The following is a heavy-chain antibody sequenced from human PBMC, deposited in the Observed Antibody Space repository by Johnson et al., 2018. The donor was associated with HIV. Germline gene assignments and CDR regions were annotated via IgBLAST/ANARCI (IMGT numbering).Heavy chain of an antibody. CDR3: ARERSPYYDSSGYHDAFDI. Sequence: QVQLVESGGGVVQPGRSLRLSCAASGFTFSSYAMHWVRQAPGKGLEWVVVISYDGSNKYYADSVKGRFTISRDNSKNTLYLQMNSLRAEDTAVYYCARERSPYYDSSGYHDAFDIWGQGTMVTVSS. V-gene: IGHV3-30-3*01. CDR2: ISYDGSNK. D-gene: IGHD3-22*01. J-gene: IGHJ3*02. CDR1: GFTFSSYA.